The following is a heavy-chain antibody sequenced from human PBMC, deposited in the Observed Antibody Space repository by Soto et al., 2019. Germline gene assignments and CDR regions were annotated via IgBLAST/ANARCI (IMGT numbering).Heavy chain of an antibody. CDR3: ARDLRRLRGTLTHSDY. D-gene: IGHD2-15*01. CDR1: GYTFTGYY. V-gene: IGHV1-2*02. CDR2: INPNSGGT. J-gene: IGHJ4*02. Sequence: GASVKVSCKASGYTFTGYYMHWVRQAPGQGLEWMGWINPNSGGTNYAQKFQGRVTMTRDTSISTAYMELSRLRSDDTAVYYCARDLRRLRGTLTHSDYWGQGTPVTVSS.